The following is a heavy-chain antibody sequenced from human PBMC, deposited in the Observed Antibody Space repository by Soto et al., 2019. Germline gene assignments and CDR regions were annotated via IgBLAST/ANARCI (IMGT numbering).Heavy chain of an antibody. CDR2: IYPGDSDT. CDR3: ARHYCSSTSCYPVDYYYYGMDV. D-gene: IGHD2-2*01. J-gene: IGHJ6*02. Sequence: XESLEISSKGSGRSFSSYWIGLVRQMPGEGLGGMGIIYPGDSDTRYSPSFQGQVTISADKSISTAYLQWSSLKASDTAMYYCARHYCSSTSCYPVDYYYYGMDVWGQGTTVTVSS. CDR1: GRSFSSYW. V-gene: IGHV5-51*01.